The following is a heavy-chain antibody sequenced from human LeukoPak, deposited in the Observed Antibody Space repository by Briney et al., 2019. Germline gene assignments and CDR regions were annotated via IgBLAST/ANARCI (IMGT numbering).Heavy chain of an antibody. CDR2: IRSKAYGGTT. D-gene: IGHD3-22*01. V-gene: IGHV3-49*04. CDR1: GFTFGDYA. CDR3: TRARYYGSSGEYYFDY. J-gene: IGHJ4*02. Sequence: GGSLRLSCTASGFTFGDYAMSWVRQAPGKGLEWVGFIRSKAYGGTTEYAASVKGRFIISRDDSKSIAYLQMNSLKTEDTAVYYCTRARYYGSSGEYYFDYWGQGTLVTVSS.